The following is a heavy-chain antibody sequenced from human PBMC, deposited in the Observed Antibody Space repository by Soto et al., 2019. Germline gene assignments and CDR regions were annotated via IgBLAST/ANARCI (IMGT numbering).Heavy chain of an antibody. CDR3: ARDAAGDLGHYYGMDV. D-gene: IGHD3-16*01. CDR1: GYTFTSYY. Sequence: ASVKVSCKASGYTFTSYYTHWVRQAPGQGLEWMGIINPSGGSTSYAQKFQGRVTMTRDTSTSTVYMELSSLRSEDTAVYYCARDAAGDLGHYYGMDVWGQGTTVTVSS. V-gene: IGHV1-46*01. J-gene: IGHJ6*02. CDR2: INPSGGST.